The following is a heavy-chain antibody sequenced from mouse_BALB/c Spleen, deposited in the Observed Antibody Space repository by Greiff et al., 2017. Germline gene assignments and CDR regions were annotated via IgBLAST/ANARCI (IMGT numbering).Heavy chain of an antibody. V-gene: IGHV14-4*02. CDR3: NARRPEAMDY. CDR1: GFNIKDYY. J-gene: IGHJ4*01. Sequence: EVQLQQSGAELVRSGASVKLSCTASGFNIKDYYMHWVKQRPEQGLEWIGWIDPENGDTEYAPKFQGKATMTADTSSNTAYLQLSSLTSEDTAVYYCNARRPEAMDYWGQGTSVTVSS. CDR2: IDPENGDT.